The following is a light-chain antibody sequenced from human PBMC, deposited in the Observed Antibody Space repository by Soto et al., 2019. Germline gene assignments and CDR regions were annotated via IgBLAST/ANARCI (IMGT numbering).Light chain of an antibody. V-gene: IGKV3-20*01. CDR2: GAS. CDR3: QQYGSSPWT. CDR1: QTIRSNY. J-gene: IGKJ1*01. Sequence: ETVLTQSPGTLSLSPGERATLSCRASQTIRSNYLAWYRQTPGQDPRLLIYGASNRATGIADRFSGSGSGTDVTLIIIRLEPEDFALYYCQQYGSSPWTFGQGTKVEIK.